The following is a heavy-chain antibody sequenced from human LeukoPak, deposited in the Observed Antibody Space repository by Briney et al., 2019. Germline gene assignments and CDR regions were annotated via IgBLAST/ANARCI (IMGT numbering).Heavy chain of an antibody. CDR3: AKESGRASWYSSGFTDY. D-gene: IGHD6-19*01. Sequence: GGSLRLSCAASGFTFSSYAMSWVRQAPGKGLEWVSAISGSGGSTYYADSVKGRFTISRDNSKNTLYLQMNTLRAEDTAVYSCAKESGRASWYSSGFTDYWGQGTLVTVSS. CDR1: GFTFSSYA. J-gene: IGHJ4*02. V-gene: IGHV3-23*01. CDR2: ISGSGGST.